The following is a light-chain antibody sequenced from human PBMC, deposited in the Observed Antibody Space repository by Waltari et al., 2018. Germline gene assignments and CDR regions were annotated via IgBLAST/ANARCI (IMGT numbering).Light chain of an antibody. J-gene: IGKJ1*01. CDR1: ESISSW. V-gene: IGKV1-5*03. Sequence: DIQMTQSPSTLSASVGDRVTLSCRASESISSWLAWYQQRPGKAPRLLIYKASCLESGVPSRFSGSGSGTEFTLTITSLQPDDFATYYCQQYDTFSATFGPGTTVEI. CDR2: KAS. CDR3: QQYDTFSAT.